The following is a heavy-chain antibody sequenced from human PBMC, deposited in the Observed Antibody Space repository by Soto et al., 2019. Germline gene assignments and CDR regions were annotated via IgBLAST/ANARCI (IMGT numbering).Heavy chain of an antibody. CDR2: IWYDGSNK. V-gene: IGHV3-33*01. CDR1: GFTFSSYG. J-gene: IGHJ6*02. CDR3: ARVFQGLRRMDV. D-gene: IGHD6-19*01. Sequence: LRLSCAASGFTFSSYGMHWVRQAPGKGLEWVAVIWYDGSNKYYADSVKGRFTISRDNSKNTLYLQMNSLRAEDTAVYYCARVFQGLRRMDVWGQGTTVTVSS.